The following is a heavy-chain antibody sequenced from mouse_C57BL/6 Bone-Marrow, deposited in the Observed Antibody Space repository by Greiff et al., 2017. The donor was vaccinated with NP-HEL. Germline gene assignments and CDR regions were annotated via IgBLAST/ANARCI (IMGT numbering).Heavy chain of an antibody. CDR1: GYTFTDYY. V-gene: IGHV1-76*01. J-gene: IGHJ2*01. CDR3: AREDYYGPPYYFDY. Sequence: VQLQESGAELVRPGASVKLSCKASGYTFTDYYINWVKQRPGQGLEWIARIYPGSGNTYYNEKFKGKATLTAEKSSSTAYMQLSSLTSEDSAVYFCAREDYYGPPYYFDYWGQGTTLTVSS. D-gene: IGHD1-1*01. CDR2: IYPGSGNT.